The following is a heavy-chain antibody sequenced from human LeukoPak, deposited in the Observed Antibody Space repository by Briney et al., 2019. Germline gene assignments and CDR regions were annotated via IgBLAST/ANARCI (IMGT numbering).Heavy chain of an antibody. CDR2: IYYSGST. CDR1: GGSISNYY. Sequence: SETLSLTCTVSGGSISNYYWSWIRQPPGKGLEWIGSIYYSGSTNYNPSLESRVTISVDTSKNQFSLKLSSVTAADTAVYYCARHADSSGYLDAFDIWGQGTMVTVSS. J-gene: IGHJ3*02. CDR3: ARHADSSGYLDAFDI. D-gene: IGHD3-22*01. V-gene: IGHV4-59*08.